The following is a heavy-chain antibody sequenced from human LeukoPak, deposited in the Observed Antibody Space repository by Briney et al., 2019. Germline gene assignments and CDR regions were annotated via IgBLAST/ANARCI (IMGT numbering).Heavy chain of an antibody. CDR3: ARLWFGEFFDY. J-gene: IGHJ4*02. Sequence: SETLSLTCTVSGGSIRSSSYYWGWIRQPPGKGLEWIGSIYYSGSTYYNPSLKSRVTISVDTSKNQFSLKLSSVTAADTAVYYCARLWFGEFFDYWGQGTLVTVSS. CDR2: IYYSGST. V-gene: IGHV4-39*07. CDR1: GGSIRSSSYY. D-gene: IGHD3-10*01.